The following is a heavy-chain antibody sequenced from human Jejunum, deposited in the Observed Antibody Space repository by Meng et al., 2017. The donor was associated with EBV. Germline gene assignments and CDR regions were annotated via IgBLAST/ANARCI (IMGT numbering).Heavy chain of an antibody. CDR1: GDSISSGIYN. CDR2: VCKSGS. J-gene: IGHJ4*02. CDR3: VMGPDHAKTGD. V-gene: IGHV4-39*01. D-gene: IGHD1-14*01. Sequence: QLQLQESGPRLVKPSETLSLTCTVSGDSISSGIYNWGWIRQPPGKGLEWIGTVCKSGSNYNPSLRSRVNIYTDTSKNQFSLKVTSLTAADTAVYYCVMGPDHAKTGDWGQGTLVTVSS.